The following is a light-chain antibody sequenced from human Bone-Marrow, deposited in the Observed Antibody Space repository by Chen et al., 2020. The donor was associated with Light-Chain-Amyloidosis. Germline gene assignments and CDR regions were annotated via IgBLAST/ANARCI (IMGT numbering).Light chain of an antibody. CDR3: QQYDSFPWT. V-gene: IGKV3-20*01. CDR2: SAS. J-gene: IGKJ1*01. Sequence: EIVLTQSPGTLSLSPGERATLSCRASQSVGSTYVAWYQQKPGQAPRVLIYSASSRATDIPDRFRGSGSGTDFTLTINRLEPEDFAFYFCQQYDSFPWTFGQGINVEIK. CDR1: QSVGSTY.